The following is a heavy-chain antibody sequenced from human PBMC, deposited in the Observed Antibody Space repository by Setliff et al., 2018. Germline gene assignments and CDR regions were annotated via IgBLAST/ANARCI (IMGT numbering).Heavy chain of an antibody. CDR3: ARSINGYQQRYDI. D-gene: IGHD3-22*01. Sequence: GGSLRLSCVASGFNLHVYTMNWVRQTPGKGLEWVSYINSGGSKVYYADSVKGRFTISRDNAKNSLYLLMKSVRVDDTAVYYCARSINGYQQRYDIWGQGALVTVSS. CDR2: INSGGSKV. V-gene: IGHV3-48*04. CDR1: GFNLHVYT. J-gene: IGHJ4*02.